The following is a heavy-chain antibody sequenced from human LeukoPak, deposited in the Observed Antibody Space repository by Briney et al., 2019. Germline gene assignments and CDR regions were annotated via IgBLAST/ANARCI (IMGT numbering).Heavy chain of an antibody. CDR3: ARTKSGYDPHRRGGYFDY. V-gene: IGHV4-39*07. CDR1: GGSISSCSYY. D-gene: IGHD5-12*01. Sequence: PLETLSLTCTVSGGSISSCSYYWGWIRQPPGKGLEWIGSIYYSGSTNYNPSLKSRVTISVDTSKNQFSLKLSSVTAADTAVYYCARTKSGYDPHRRGGYFDYWGQGTLVTVSS. CDR2: IYYSGST. J-gene: IGHJ4*02.